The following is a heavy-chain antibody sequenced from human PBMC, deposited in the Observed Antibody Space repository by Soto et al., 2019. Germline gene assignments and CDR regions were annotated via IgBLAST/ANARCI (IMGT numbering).Heavy chain of an antibody. Sequence: PGGSLRLSCTASGFMFSNHVMSWVRQAPGKGLEWVANIKQDGSEKYYVDSVKGRFTISRDNAKNSLYLQMNSLRAEDTAVYYCARGPLSGSIDCGIDVWGKGTTVTVSS. CDR3: ARGPLSGSIDCGIDV. CDR2: IKQDGSEK. CDR1: GFMFSNHV. D-gene: IGHD3-22*01. V-gene: IGHV3-7*01. J-gene: IGHJ6*04.